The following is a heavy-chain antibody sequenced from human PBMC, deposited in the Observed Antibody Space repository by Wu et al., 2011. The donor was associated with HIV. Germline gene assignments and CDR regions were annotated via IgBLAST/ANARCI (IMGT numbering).Heavy chain of an antibody. V-gene: IGHV1-2*02. CDR3: ARWLACTSTACYTSTPHFDY. Sequence: QVQRVQSGAEVKKPGASVKVSCETSGYTFTGYYIHWVRQAPGQGLEWMGWINPNTGGTNYARKFQDRVTMTGDTSISTAYMELSRLRSDDTAVYYCARWLACTSTACYTSTPHFDYWGQGTLVTVSS. D-gene: IGHD2-2*02. CDR2: INPNTGGT. J-gene: IGHJ4*02. CDR1: GYTFTGYY.